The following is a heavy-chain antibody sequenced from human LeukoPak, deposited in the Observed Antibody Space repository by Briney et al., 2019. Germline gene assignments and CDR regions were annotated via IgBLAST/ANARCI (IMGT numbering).Heavy chain of an antibody. V-gene: IGHV3-48*02. J-gene: IGHJ5*02. Sequence: GGSLRLSCAASGFTFSSYSMNWVRQAPGKGLEWVSYITSSSSTIYYADSVEGRFTISRDNAKNSLYLQMNSLRDEDTAVYYCARGLLWFGEPHNWFDPWGQGTLVTVS. CDR1: GFTFSSYS. D-gene: IGHD3-10*01. CDR2: ITSSSSTI. CDR3: ARGLLWFGEPHNWFDP.